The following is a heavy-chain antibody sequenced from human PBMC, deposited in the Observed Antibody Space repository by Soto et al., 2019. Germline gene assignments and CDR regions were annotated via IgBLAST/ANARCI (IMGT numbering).Heavy chain of an antibody. J-gene: IGHJ3*02. D-gene: IGHD3-10*02. CDR3: VADYVATYTFDI. CDR2: ISYDGNNK. V-gene: IGHV3-30*03. Sequence: GGSLRLSCAASGFTFSSYGMHWVRQAPGKGLEWAAVISYDGNNKYYAESVKGRFTISRDTSKNTLYLQMNSLRPEDTAVYYCVADYVATYTFDIWGRGTMVTVSS. CDR1: GFTFSSYG.